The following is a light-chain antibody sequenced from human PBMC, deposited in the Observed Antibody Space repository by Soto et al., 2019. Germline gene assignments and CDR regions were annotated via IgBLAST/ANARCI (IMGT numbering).Light chain of an antibody. CDR3: QSYDSTLSARYV. CDR2: GNT. Sequence: QSVLTQRPSVSGAPGQRATISCTGSSSNIGAGYDVHWYQQRPGTAPKLLIFGNTNRPSGVPDRFSGSKSGTSASLAITGLQAEDEGDYYCQSYDSTLSARYVFGTGTKVTV. V-gene: IGLV1-40*01. J-gene: IGLJ1*01. CDR1: SSNIGAGYD.